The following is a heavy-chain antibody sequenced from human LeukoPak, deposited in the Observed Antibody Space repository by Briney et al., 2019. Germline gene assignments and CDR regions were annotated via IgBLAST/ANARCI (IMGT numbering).Heavy chain of an antibody. CDR3: ARDLVKEKPSGGFYYYGMDV. CDR1: GGSIRGYH. Sequence: SETLSLTCTVFGGSIRGYHWSWIRQPPGKGLEWIGHFYYSGSTNFNPSLKSQVTISGDTSKNQFSLKVISVTAADTAVYYCARDLVKEKPSGGFYYYGMDVWGQGTTVTVSS. J-gene: IGHJ6*02. D-gene: IGHD1-26*01. V-gene: IGHV4-59*01. CDR2: FYYSGST.